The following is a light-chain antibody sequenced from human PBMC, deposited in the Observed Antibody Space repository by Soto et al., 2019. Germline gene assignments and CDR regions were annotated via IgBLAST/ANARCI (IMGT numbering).Light chain of an antibody. V-gene: IGKV1-12*01. CDR2: AAS. CDR1: QGISSW. Sequence: DIQMTQSPSSVSSSVGDRFTITCRASQGISSWLAWCQQKPGKAPKLLIYAASSLQSGVPSRFSGSGSGTDFTLTISSLQPEDFATYYCQQANSFPITFGQGTRLEIK. CDR3: QQANSFPIT. J-gene: IGKJ5*01.